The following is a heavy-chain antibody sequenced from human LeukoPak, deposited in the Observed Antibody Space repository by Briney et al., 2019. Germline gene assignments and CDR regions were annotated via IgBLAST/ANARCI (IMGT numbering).Heavy chain of an antibody. CDR3: ARDRHGDPTIDY. J-gene: IGHJ4*02. CDR1: GGTFSSYA. Sequence: SVKVSCKASGGTFSSYAISWVRQAPGQGLEWMGRIIPIFGTANYAQKSQGRVTITTDESTSTAYMELSSLRSEDTAVYYCARDRHGDPTIDYWGQGTLVTVSS. CDR2: IIPIFGTA. V-gene: IGHV1-69*05. D-gene: IGHD4-17*01.